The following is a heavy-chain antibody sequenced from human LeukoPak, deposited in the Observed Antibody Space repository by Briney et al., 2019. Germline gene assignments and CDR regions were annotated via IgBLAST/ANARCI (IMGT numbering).Heavy chain of an antibody. V-gene: IGHV3-33*01. D-gene: IGHD3-16*02. CDR1: GFTFSSYG. J-gene: IGHJ4*02. Sequence: GGSLRLSCAASGFTFSSYGMHWVRQAPGKGLEWVALIWYDGSSKHYADSVRGRFTISRDNSKNTLYLQMNSLRAEDTAVYYCARDFELSHWGQGALVTVSS. CDR3: ARDFELSH. CDR2: IWYDGSSK.